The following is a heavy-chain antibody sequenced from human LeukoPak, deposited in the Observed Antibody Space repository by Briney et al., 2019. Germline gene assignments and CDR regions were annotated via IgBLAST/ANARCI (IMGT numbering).Heavy chain of an antibody. CDR1: GYTFTSYG. V-gene: IGHV1-18*01. CDR2: ISAYNGNX. CDR3: ARDHEYSSSWVFDY. Sequence: ASVKVSCKASGYTFTSYGISWVRQAPGQGLEWMXXISAYNGNXXXAQKLQXRVTMTTDTSTSTTYMELRSLRSDDTAVYYCARDHEYSSSWVFDYWGQGTLVTVSS. J-gene: IGHJ4*02. D-gene: IGHD6-13*01.